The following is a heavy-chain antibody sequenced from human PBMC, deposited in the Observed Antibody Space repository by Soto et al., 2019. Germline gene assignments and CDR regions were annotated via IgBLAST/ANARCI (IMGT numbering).Heavy chain of an antibody. CDR2: IKSKTDGETT. J-gene: IGHJ4*02. Sequence: EVQLVDSGGGMVKPGGSLTLSCAASEFTFSNAWMSWVRQAPGKGLEWVGRIKSKTDGETTDYAAPVKGRFTISRDDSKNTMYLQMNSLQIEDTAVYYCTLHIVVVTSVHNYFNHWGQGTLVTVSS. D-gene: IGHD2-21*02. V-gene: IGHV3-15*01. CDR1: EFTFSNAW. CDR3: TLHIVVVTSVHNYFNH.